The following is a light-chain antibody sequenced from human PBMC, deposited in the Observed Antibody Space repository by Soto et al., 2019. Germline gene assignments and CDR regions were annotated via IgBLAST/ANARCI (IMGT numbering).Light chain of an antibody. CDR1: QSISTY. CDR3: QQSYSTPFT. V-gene: IGKV1-39*01. Sequence: DRVTITCRASQSISTYLNWYQQKPGQAPTLLIYAASSLQSGVPSRFSGSGSETDFTLTISSLQPEDFAAYYCQQSYSTPFTFGPGTKVDI. J-gene: IGKJ3*01. CDR2: AAS.